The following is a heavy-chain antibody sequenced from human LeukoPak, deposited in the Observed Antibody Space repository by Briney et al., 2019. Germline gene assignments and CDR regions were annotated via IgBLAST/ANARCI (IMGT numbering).Heavy chain of an antibody. Sequence: ASVKVSCKASGYTFIDYYMHWVRQAPGQGLEWMGIINPRGGSTTYAQNFQGRVTMTRDTSTSTLYMELSSLTYEDTAVYYCARGYCTNGVCSSDYFDYWGQGTLVTVSS. CDR1: GYTFIDYY. CDR3: ARGYCTNGVCSSDYFDY. J-gene: IGHJ4*02. CDR2: INPRGGST. V-gene: IGHV1-46*01. D-gene: IGHD2-8*01.